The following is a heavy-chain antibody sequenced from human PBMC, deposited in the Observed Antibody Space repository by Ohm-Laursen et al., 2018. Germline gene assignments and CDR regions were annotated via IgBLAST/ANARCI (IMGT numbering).Heavy chain of an antibody. Sequence: SETLSLTCTVSGGSISSYYWSWIRQPAGKGLEWIGRIYSSGSTNYNPSLDSRVTMSVDTSKNQFSLKLTSVTAADTAVYYCARTPSNYRFDYWGQGTLVTVSS. D-gene: IGHD3-16*02. CDR1: GGSISSYY. V-gene: IGHV4-4*07. CDR2: IYSSGST. CDR3: ARTPSNYRFDY. J-gene: IGHJ4*02.